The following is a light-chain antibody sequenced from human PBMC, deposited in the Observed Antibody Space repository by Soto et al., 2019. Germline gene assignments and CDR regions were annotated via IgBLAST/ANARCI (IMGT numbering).Light chain of an antibody. Sequence: EIVLTQSAATLSLSLGERATLSCRAIQTVGGRYLAWFQQKPGQTPRLLIYGASTRAAGVPDRFSGSGSGTDFSLTINRLEPEDLAVYYCLQYVSSPWTFGQGTKV. CDR1: QTVGGRY. J-gene: IGKJ1*01. V-gene: IGKV3-20*01. CDR3: LQYVSSPWT. CDR2: GAS.